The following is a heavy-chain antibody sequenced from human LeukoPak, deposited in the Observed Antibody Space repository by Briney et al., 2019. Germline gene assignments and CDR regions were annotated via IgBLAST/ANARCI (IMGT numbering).Heavy chain of an antibody. CDR1: GGSFSGYY. J-gene: IGHJ5*02. Sequence: SETLSLTCAVYGGSFSGYYWSWIRQPPGKGLEWIGEINHSGSTNYNPSLKSRVTISVDTSKNQFSLKLSSVTAADTAVYYCARLNSGSNSWWFDPWGQGTLVTVSS. CDR2: INHSGST. V-gene: IGHV4-34*01. D-gene: IGHD1-26*01. CDR3: ARLNSGSNSWWFDP.